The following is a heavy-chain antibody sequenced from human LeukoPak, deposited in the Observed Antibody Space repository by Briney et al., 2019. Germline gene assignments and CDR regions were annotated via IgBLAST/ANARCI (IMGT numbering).Heavy chain of an antibody. V-gene: IGHV4-34*01. CDR1: CGSFSGYF. Sequence: SDTLSLTCAVCCGSFSGYFWSWIRPPPGKGVAWIGEINHSGSTNYNQSLKSRFTISVDTSKNQFSLQLTSVSAGDTPVYCCPRCANSNYVYYYWGQGTLVTVSS. D-gene: IGHD4-11*01. J-gene: IGHJ4*02. CDR2: INHSGST. CDR3: PRCANSNYVYYY.